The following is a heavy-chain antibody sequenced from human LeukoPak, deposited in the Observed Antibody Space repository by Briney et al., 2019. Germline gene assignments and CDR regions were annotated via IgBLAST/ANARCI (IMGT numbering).Heavy chain of an antibody. V-gene: IGHV3-23*01. D-gene: IGHD5-18*01. CDR3: TKEEPGLSYGES. CDR2: VSGRGDKT. J-gene: IGHJ5*02. CDR1: GFTFNNYA. Sequence: GGSLRLSCAASGFTFNNYAMIWVRQAPGRGLEWVSAVSGRGDKTYYTDSVKSRFTVSRDNSKNMLYLQIKSMRAEDAAVYYCTKEEPGLSYGESWGQGTLVTVSS.